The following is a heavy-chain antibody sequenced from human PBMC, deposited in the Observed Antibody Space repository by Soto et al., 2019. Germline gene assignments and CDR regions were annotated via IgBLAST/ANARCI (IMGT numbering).Heavy chain of an antibody. D-gene: IGHD2-15*01. CDR3: ARELGGSWYNWFDP. V-gene: IGHV3-53*01. J-gene: IGHJ5*02. CDR2: LHSDVST. Sequence: EMQLVQSGGGLIQPGGSLRLSCAVSGFTVSSNSITWVRQAPGQGLEWVSVLHSDVSTYYVDSVKGRFVISSDNSKNTVYLQMNSLRAEDTAIYYCARELGGSWYNWFDPWGQGTLVTVSS. CDR1: GFTVSSNS.